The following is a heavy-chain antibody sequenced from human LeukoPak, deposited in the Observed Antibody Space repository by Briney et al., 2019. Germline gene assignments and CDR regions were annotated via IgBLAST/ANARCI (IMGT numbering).Heavy chain of an antibody. J-gene: IGHJ4*02. V-gene: IGHV4-39*07. D-gene: IGHD3-3*01. CDR1: GDSISSRSYY. Sequence: PSETLSLTCTVSGDSISSRSYYWGWIRQSPGKGLEWVGSIYYSGSTFYNPSLKSRVTISLDTSKNQFSLKLRSVTAADTAVYYCARDITEWLLTGSFDLWGQGTLVTVSS. CDR2: IYYSGST. CDR3: ARDITEWLLTGSFDL.